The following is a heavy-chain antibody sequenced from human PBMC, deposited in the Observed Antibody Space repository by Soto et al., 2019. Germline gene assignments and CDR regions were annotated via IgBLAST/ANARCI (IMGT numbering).Heavy chain of an antibody. CDR2: ISYDGSNK. D-gene: IGHD3-10*01. J-gene: IGHJ4*02. CDR3: AKVILGITGPTWAGKGVLDY. Sequence: QVQLVESGGGVVQPGRSLRLSCVASEFTFSSYGMHWVRQAPGKGLEWVAVISYDGSNKYYADSVKGRFTISRDNSKNTLYLQMNSLRAEDTAVYYCAKVILGITGPTWAGKGVLDYWGQRTLVTVSS. CDR1: EFTFSSYG. V-gene: IGHV3-30*18.